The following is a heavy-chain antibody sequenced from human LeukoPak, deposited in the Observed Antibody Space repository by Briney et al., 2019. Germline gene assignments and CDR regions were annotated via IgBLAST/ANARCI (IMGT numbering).Heavy chain of an antibody. V-gene: IGHV3-74*01. CDR1: GLTFSGYW. Sequence: PGRSLRLSCAASGLTFSGYWMLWVRQAPGKGLVWVSRINKDGMITDYADSVKGRFTIPRDNAKNTVFLRMNSLRAEDTAVYYCARDFYGSGDYWGQGTLVTVSS. CDR3: ARDFYGSGDY. J-gene: IGHJ4*02. D-gene: IGHD3-10*01. CDR2: INKDGMIT.